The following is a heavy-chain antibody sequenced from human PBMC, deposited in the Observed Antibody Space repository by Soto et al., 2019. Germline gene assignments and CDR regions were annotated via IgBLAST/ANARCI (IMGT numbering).Heavy chain of an antibody. J-gene: IGHJ4*02. CDR1: GGSISSYY. D-gene: IGHD3-22*01. CDR3: ARGAYYYDSSGYYCDNFDY. V-gene: IGHV4-59*01. Sequence: PSETLSLTCTVSGGSISSYYWSWIRQPPGKGLEWIGYIYYSGSTNYNPSLKSRVTISVDTSKNQFSLKLSSVTAADTAVYYCARGAYYYDSSGYYCDNFDYWGQGTLVTVS. CDR2: IYYSGST.